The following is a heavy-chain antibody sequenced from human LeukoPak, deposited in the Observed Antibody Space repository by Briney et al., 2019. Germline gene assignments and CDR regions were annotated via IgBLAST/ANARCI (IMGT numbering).Heavy chain of an antibody. CDR2: ISYDGSNK. Sequence: PGGSLRLSCAASGFTFSSYAMHWVRQAPGKGLEWVAVISYDGSNKYYADSVKGRFTISRDNSKNTLYLQMSSLRAEDTAVYYCLVTTRSRGFDYWGQGTLVTVSS. CDR1: GFTFSSYA. V-gene: IGHV3-30*04. D-gene: IGHD1/OR15-1a*01. J-gene: IGHJ4*02. CDR3: LVTTRSRGFDY.